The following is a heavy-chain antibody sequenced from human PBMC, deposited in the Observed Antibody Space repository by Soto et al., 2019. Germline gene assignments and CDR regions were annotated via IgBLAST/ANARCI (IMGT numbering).Heavy chain of an antibody. CDR3: AREGGTAALHWFDP. V-gene: IGHV4-31*03. CDR2: TSYTGVT. Sequence: PSETLSLTCTVSGGSLRDYGHFWTWIRQRPGSGLEWIGYTSYTGVTYYSPSLQSRVTISVDTSKNQFSLKLSSVTAADTAVYYCAREGGTAALHWFDPWGQGTLVTVSS. CDR1: GGSLRDYGHF. D-gene: IGHD6-6*01. J-gene: IGHJ5*02.